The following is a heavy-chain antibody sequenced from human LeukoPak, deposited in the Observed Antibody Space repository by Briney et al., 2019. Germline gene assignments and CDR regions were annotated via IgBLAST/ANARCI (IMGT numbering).Heavy chain of an antibody. CDR1: GFTFSSYG. CDR3: ARHPRRLIVVVTAIPGYFDY. J-gene: IGHJ4*02. CDR2: IRYDGSNK. Sequence: GGSLRLSCAASGFTFSSYGMHWVRQASGKGLEWAAFIRYDGSNKYYADSVKGRFTISRDNAKNSLYLQMNSLRAEDTAVYYCARHPRRLIVVVTAIPGYFDYWGQGTLVTVSS. V-gene: IGHV3-30*02. D-gene: IGHD2-21*02.